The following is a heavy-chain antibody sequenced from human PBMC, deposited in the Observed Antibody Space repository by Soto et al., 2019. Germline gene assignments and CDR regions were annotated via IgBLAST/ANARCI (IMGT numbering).Heavy chain of an antibody. CDR3: ANLGTERGYCSSTSCLIYYYYMDV. D-gene: IGHD2-2*01. CDR2: ISGSGGST. CDR1: GFTFSSYA. V-gene: IGHV3-23*01. Sequence: EVQLLESGGGLVQPGGSLRLSCAASGFTFSSYAMSWVRQAPGKGLEWVSAISGSGGSTYYADSVKGRFTISRDNSKKTLYLQMNSLRAEDTAVYYCANLGTERGYCSSTSCLIYYYYMDVWGKGTTVTVSS. J-gene: IGHJ6*03.